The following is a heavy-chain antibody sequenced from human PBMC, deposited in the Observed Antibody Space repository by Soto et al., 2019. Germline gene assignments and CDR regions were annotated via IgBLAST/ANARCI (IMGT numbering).Heavy chain of an antibody. CDR2: IWYDGSNK. D-gene: IGHD6-19*01. J-gene: IGHJ4*02. CDR3: ARDSHVGSGWQLTADY. V-gene: IGHV3-33*01. CDR1: GFTFSSSG. Sequence: QVQLVESGGGVVQPGRSLRLSCAASGFTFSSSGMHWVRQAPGKGLEWVAVIWYDGSNKYYAESVKGRFTISRDNSKNTLYLQMNSLRAEDMAVYYCARDSHVGSGWQLTADYWGQGTLVTVSS.